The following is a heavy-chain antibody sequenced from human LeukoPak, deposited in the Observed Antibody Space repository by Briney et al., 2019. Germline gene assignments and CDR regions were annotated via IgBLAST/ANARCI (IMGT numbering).Heavy chain of an antibody. CDR3: ARLSGDYVAFDY. Sequence: PSETLSFNCTVSGGSISSGSYYWSWIRQPAGKRLKWIGRIYTSGSTNYNPSLKSRVSISLDTSKNQFSLKLSSVTAADTAVYYCARLSGDYVAFDYWGQGTLVTVSS. CDR1: GGSISSGSYY. J-gene: IGHJ4*02. D-gene: IGHD4-17*01. V-gene: IGHV4-61*02. CDR2: IYTSGST.